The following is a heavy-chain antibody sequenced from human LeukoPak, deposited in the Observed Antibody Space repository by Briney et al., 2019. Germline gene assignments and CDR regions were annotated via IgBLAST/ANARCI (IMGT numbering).Heavy chain of an antibody. CDR3: TRQRPQTGTFDY. V-gene: IGHV3-73*01. CDR1: GFIFSDSP. Sequence: GGSLTLSCAASGFIFSDSPMHWVRHASGKGLEWVGRVRDRANSYATGYAASVEGRFTISRDDSENTAYLQMNSLIIEDTAVYYCTRQRPQTGTFDYWGQGVLVTVSS. J-gene: IGHJ4*02. D-gene: IGHD3-9*01. CDR2: VRDRANSYAT.